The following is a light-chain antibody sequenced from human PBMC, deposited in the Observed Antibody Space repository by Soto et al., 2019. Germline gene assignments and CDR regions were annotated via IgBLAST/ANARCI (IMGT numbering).Light chain of an antibody. V-gene: IGKV1-39*01. CDR1: QTISTH. CDR2: AAS. J-gene: IGKJ1*01. CDR3: QQTDSTPPT. Sequence: DIQMTQSPSSLSASVGDSVTITCRASQTISTHLNWYQQKPGKAPKLLIYAASSLQSGVPSRFSGSGSGTDFTLTIRSLQPEDFATYSCQQTDSTPPTFGQGTKVEIK.